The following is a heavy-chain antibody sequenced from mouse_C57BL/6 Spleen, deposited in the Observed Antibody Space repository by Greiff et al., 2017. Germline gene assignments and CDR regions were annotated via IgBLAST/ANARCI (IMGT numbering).Heavy chain of an antibody. Sequence: VQLQQSGPVLVKPGASVKMSCKASGYTFTDYYMNWVKQSHGKSLEWIGVINPYNGGTSYNQKFKGKATLAVDKSSSTAYLELNSLTSEDSAVYYCAREGSWDYAMDYWGQGTSVTVSS. V-gene: IGHV1-19*01. CDR3: AREGSWDYAMDY. D-gene: IGHD4-1*01. CDR2: INPYNGGT. J-gene: IGHJ4*01. CDR1: GYTFTDYY.